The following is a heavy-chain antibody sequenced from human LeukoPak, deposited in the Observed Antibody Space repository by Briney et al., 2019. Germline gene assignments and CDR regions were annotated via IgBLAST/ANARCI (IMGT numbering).Heavy chain of an antibody. V-gene: IGHV3-11*04. CDR3: ARRTSLTGIIDL. CDR2: ISYTGRTI. J-gene: IGHJ5*02. Sequence: GGSLRHSCAASGIVFSDYYMTWVRQAPGKGLESISYISYTGRTIHCADSVKGRFTISRDNAQKSLYLQMNSLRADDTAVYDCARRTSLTGIIDLWGQGTVVSVSS. D-gene: IGHD1-1*01. CDR1: GIVFSDYY.